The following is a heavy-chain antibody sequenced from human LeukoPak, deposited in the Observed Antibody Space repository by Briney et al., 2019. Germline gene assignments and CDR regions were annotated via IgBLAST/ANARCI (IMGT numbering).Heavy chain of an antibody. CDR1: GGSISSSSYY. D-gene: IGHD4-17*01. Sequence: SETLSLTCTVSGGSISSSSYYWGWIRQPPGKGLEWIGSIYYSGSTYYNPSLKSRVTISVDTSKNQFSLKLSSMTAADTAVYYCARVPYYGDYYFDYWGQGTLVTVSS. CDR3: ARVPYYGDYYFDY. J-gene: IGHJ4*02. V-gene: IGHV4-39*07. CDR2: IYYSGST.